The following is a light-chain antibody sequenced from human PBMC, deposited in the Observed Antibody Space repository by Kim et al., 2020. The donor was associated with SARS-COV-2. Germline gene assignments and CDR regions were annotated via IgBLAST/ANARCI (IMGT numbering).Light chain of an antibody. CDR1: QRVSSQ. CDR2: NAA. CDR3: HHYYSWPRT. Sequence: VAPGERAAPTCRASQRVSSQLAWYQQKHGQSPRLLINNAASRATGMPAGFSGSRSGTEFTITISRLQSDDFAVYYCHHYYSWPRTFGQGTKVDIK. J-gene: IGKJ1*01. V-gene: IGKV3-15*01.